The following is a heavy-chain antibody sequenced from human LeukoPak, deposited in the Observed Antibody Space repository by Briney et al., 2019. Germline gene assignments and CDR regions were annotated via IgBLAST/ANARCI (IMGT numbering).Heavy chain of an antibody. Sequence: ASVKVSCKASGYTFTGYNMHWVRQAPGQGPEWMAIINPSSGSTAYAQKFQGRVTLTRDTSTNTHYMELSSLRSEDTAIYYCARDSSNWSFDYWGQGTRVTVSS. J-gene: IGHJ4*02. CDR1: GYTFTGYN. CDR2: INPSSGST. V-gene: IGHV1-46*01. D-gene: IGHD6-13*01. CDR3: ARDSSNWSFDY.